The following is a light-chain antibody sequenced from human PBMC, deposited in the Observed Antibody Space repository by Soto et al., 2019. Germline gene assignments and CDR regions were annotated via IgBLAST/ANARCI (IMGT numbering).Light chain of an antibody. CDR1: QNIDMY. CDR2: RAS. J-gene: IGKJ1*01. Sequence: DLQMTQSPSTLSASAADRVTITCRASQNIDMYLAWYQQKPGQAPSLLIYRASSLQSGVPSRFTGSGSGTEFTLTISSLQPDDFATYYCQQSITYPWTFGQGTKVDIK. CDR3: QQSITYPWT. V-gene: IGKV1-5*03.